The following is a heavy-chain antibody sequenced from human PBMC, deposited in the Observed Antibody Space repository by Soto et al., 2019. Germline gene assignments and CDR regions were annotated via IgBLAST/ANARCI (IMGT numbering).Heavy chain of an antibody. Sequence: QVQLVQTGAEVKKPGSSVKVSCKASGGTFSSYAISWVRQAPGQGLEWMGGIIPILGTANYAQKFQGRVTITADESTSTAYMELCSLRSEDTAVYYCASISSYKLGDHWFDPWGQGTLVTVSS. D-gene: IGHD1-20*01. V-gene: IGHV1-69*01. CDR3: ASISSYKLGDHWFDP. J-gene: IGHJ5*02. CDR2: IIPILGTA. CDR1: GGTFSSYA.